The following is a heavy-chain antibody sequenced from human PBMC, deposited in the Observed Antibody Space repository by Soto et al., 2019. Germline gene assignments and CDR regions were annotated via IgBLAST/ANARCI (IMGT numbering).Heavy chain of an antibody. V-gene: IGHV3-30*18. CDR1: GFTFSDYA. D-gene: IGHD6-19*01. J-gene: IGHJ4*02. CDR2: VSHDGRNT. CDR3: AKGGRQWLVTSDFNY. Sequence: VQLVESGGGVVQPGRSLRLSCAASGFTFSDYAMHWVRQAPGKGLEWVAVVSHDGRNTHYADSVKGRFTISRDSSKNTLCLEMTSLRAEDTAVYYCAKGGRQWLVTSDFNYWGQGALVTVSS.